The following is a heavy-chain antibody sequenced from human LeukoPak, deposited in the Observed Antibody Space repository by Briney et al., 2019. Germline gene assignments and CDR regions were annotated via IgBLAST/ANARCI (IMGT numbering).Heavy chain of an antibody. CDR1: GSTFGSYA. V-gene: IGHV3-23*01. Sequence: TGGSLRLSWAASGSTFGSYAMSWVRKAPGKGLEWVSAISGSGGSTYYADSVKGRFTISRDNSKNTLYLQMNSLRAEDTAVYYCAKDQWSSYGYSAPVDYWGQGTLVTVSS. D-gene: IGHD5-18*01. J-gene: IGHJ4*02. CDR2: ISGSGGST. CDR3: AKDQWSSYGYSAPVDY.